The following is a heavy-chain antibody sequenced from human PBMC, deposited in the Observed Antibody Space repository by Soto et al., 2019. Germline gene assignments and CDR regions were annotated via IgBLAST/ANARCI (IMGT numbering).Heavy chain of an antibody. V-gene: IGHV1-69*13. Sequence: SVKVSCKASGGTFSSYAISWVRQAPGQGLEWMGGIIPIFGTANYAQKFQGRVTITADESTSTAYMELSSLRSEDTAVYYCARDRHPVCYNYFDYWGQGTMVTVSS. D-gene: IGHD2-2*02. J-gene: IGHJ4*02. CDR1: GGTFSSYA. CDR2: IIPIFGTA. CDR3: ARDRHPVCYNYFDY.